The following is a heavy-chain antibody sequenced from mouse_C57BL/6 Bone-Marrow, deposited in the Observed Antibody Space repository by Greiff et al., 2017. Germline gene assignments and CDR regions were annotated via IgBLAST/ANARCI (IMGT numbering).Heavy chain of an antibody. V-gene: IGHV1-52*01. Sequence: QVQLQQPGAELVRPGSSVKLSCKASGYTFTSYWMHWVKQRPIQGLEWIGNIDPSDSETHYNQKFKDKATLTADKSSSTAYMELRSLTSEDSAVYFCARSYWYFDVWGTGTTVTVSS. CDR1: GYTFTSYW. J-gene: IGHJ1*03. CDR2: IDPSDSET. CDR3: ARSYWYFDV.